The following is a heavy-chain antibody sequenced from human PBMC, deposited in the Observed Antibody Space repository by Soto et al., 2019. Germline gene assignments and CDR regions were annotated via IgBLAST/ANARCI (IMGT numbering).Heavy chain of an antibody. J-gene: IGHJ4*02. Sequence: VQLVQSGAEVKKPGSSVKVSCKASGGTFSSYAISWVRQAPGQGLEWMGGIIPIFGTANYAQKFQGRVTITADESTSTAYMELSSLRSEDTAVYYCASRDLSGSYVRLQFDYWGQGTLVTVSS. CDR3: ASRDLSGSYVRLQFDY. V-gene: IGHV1-69*01. CDR2: IIPIFGTA. CDR1: GGTFSSYA. D-gene: IGHD1-26*01.